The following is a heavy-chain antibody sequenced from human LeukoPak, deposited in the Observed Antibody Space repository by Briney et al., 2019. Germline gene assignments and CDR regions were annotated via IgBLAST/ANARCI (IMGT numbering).Heavy chain of an antibody. Sequence: PSETLSLTCTVSGGSISSSSYYWGWIRQPPGKGLEWIGSIYYSGSTYYNPSLKSRVTISVDTSKNQFSLKPSSVTAADTAVYYCARRSGAFDYWGQGTLVTVSS. V-gene: IGHV4-39*07. J-gene: IGHJ4*02. CDR2: IYYSGST. CDR1: GGSISSSSYY. CDR3: ARRSGAFDY. D-gene: IGHD4-17*01.